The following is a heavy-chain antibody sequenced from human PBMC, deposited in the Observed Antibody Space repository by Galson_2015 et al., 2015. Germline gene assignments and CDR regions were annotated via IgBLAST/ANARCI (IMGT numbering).Heavy chain of an antibody. J-gene: IGHJ2*01. CDR3: ARTYAEYSSSSTPWYFDL. Sequence: SVKVSCKASGGTFSSYTISWVRQAPGQGLEWMGRIIPILGIANYAQKFQGRVTITADKSTSTAYMELSSLRSEDTAVYYCARTYAEYSSSSTPWYFDLWGRGTLVTVSS. CDR1: GGTFSSYT. CDR2: IIPILGIA. D-gene: IGHD6-13*01. V-gene: IGHV1-69*02.